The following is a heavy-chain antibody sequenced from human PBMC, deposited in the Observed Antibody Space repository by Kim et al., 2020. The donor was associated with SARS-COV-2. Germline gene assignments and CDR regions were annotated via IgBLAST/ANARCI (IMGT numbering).Heavy chain of an antibody. J-gene: IGHJ6*02. D-gene: IGHD5-12*01. CDR2: MNPNSGNT. V-gene: IGHV1-8*01. CDR1: GYTFTSYD. CDR3: SSTNYDVATGPYGMDV. Sequence: ASVKVSCKASGYTFTSYDINWVRQATGQGLEWMGWMNPNSGNTGYAQKFQGRVTMTRNTSISTAYMELSSLRSEDTAVYYCSSTNYDVATGPYGMDVWGQGTTVTVSS.